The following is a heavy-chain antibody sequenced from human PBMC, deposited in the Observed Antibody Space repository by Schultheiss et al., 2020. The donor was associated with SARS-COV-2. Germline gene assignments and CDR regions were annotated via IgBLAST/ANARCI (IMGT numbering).Heavy chain of an antibody. J-gene: IGHJ6*02. CDR2: IYYSGTT. V-gene: IGHV4-38-2*01. Sequence: GSLRLSCAASGFTVSSNYMSWVRQAPGKGLEWIGTIYYSGTTYYNPSLKSRVTISVDTSKNQFSLKLSSVTAADTAVYYCARGSVTQHYYYYYGMDVWGQGTTVTVSS. CDR1: GFTVSSNY. D-gene: IGHD4-17*01. CDR3: ARGSVTQHYYYYYGMDV.